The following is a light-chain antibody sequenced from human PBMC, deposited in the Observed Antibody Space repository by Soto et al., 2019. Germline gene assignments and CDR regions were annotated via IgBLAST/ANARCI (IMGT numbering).Light chain of an antibody. CDR1: SSDVGAYNY. V-gene: IGLV2-11*01. J-gene: IGLJ3*02. CDR3: CSYAGIFTWV. CDR2: DAN. Sequence: QSVLTQPRSVSGSPGQSVTISCTGTSSDVGAYNYVSWYQQHPGKAHKLMIYDANKRPSGVPDRFSGSKSDNTASPTISGLQAEDEADYYCCSYAGIFTWVFGGGTKVTVL.